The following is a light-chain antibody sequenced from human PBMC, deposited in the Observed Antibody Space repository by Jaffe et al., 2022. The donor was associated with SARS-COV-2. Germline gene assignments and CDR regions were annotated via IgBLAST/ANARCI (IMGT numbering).Light chain of an antibody. Sequence: DIQMTQSPSSLSASVGDRVTISCRASQNINNYLNWYQQKPGKAPELLIYAASTLQSGVTSRFSGSGSGTDFTLTISILQPEDLATYYCQQSYATPLTFGGGTKVEIK. CDR2: AAS. V-gene: IGKV1-39*01. J-gene: IGKJ4*01. CDR1: QNINNY. CDR3: QQSYATPLT.